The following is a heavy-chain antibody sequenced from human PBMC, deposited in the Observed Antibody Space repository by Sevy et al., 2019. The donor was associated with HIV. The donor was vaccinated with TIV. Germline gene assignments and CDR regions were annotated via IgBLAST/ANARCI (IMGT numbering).Heavy chain of an antibody. D-gene: IGHD3-22*01. V-gene: IGHV4-4*07. J-gene: IGHJ4*02. CDR3: ARGVYDSSGYYSLIFDY. Sequence: SETLSLTCTVSGGSISSYYWSWIRQPAGKGLEWIGRIYPSGSTNYNASLKSRVTMSVDTSKNQFSLKLGSVTAADTAVYYCARGVYDSSGYYSLIFDYWGQGTLVTVSS. CDR1: GGSISSYY. CDR2: IYPSGST.